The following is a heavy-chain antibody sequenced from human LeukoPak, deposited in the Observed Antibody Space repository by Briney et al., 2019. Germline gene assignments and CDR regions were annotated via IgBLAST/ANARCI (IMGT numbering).Heavy chain of an antibody. J-gene: IGHJ4*02. CDR2: IYPGDSDT. V-gene: IGHV5-51*01. CDR1: GYSFTSYW. D-gene: IGHD3-10*01. Sequence: AGESLKISCKGSGYSFTSYWIGWVRQTPGKGLEWMGIIYPGDSDTRYSPSFQGQVTISADKSISTAYLQWSSLKASDTAMYYCASTIYYGSGSYYGSFDYWGQGTLVTVSS. CDR3: ASTIYYGSGSYYGSFDY.